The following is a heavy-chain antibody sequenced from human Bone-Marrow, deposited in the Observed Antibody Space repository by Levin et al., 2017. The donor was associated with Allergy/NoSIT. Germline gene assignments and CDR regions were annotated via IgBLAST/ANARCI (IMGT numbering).Heavy chain of an antibody. CDR1: GFPFSTYG. V-gene: IGHV3-30*18. J-gene: IGHJ6*03. CDR3: AKGGDMDV. Sequence: GGSLRLSCAASGFPFSTYGIYWVRQAPGKGLEWVALITSDGSVKFYADSVKGRFTISRDNSRETLYLQMNNLRPDDTAVYYCAKGGDMDVWGKGTTVIVSS. CDR2: ITSDGSVK.